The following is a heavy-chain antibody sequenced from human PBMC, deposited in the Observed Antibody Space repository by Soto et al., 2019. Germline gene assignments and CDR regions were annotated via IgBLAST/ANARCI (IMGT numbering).Heavy chain of an antibody. CDR1: GGTFSSYS. V-gene: IGHV1-69*06. J-gene: IGHJ4*02. CDR2: IIPIFGTA. Sequence: SVKVSCKASGGTFSSYSISWVRQAPGQGLEWMGGIIPIFGTANYAQKFQGRVTITADKSTSTAYMELSSLRSEDTAVYYCATARFNYYGSGTTHSYDYWGQGTLVTVSS. CDR3: ATARFNYYGSGTTHSYDY. D-gene: IGHD3-10*01.